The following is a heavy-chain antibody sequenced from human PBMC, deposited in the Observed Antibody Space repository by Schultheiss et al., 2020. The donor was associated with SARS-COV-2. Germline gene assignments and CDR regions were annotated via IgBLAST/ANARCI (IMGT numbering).Heavy chain of an antibody. CDR1: GGSISSGGNY. CDR3: ARGEYCSGGSCYSFDP. D-gene: IGHD2-15*01. CDR2: IFYSGST. J-gene: IGHJ5*02. V-gene: IGHV4-31*01. Sequence: SETLSLTCTVSGGSISSGGNYWGWIRQHPEKGLEWIGYIFYSGSTYYNPSLTSLVSISIDTSKNQFSLKLSSVTAADTAVYYCARGEYCSGGSCYSFDPWGQGTLVTVSS.